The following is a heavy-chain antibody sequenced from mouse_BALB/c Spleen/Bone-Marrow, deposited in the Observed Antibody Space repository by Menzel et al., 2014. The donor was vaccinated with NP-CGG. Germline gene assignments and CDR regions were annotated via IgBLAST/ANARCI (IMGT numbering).Heavy chain of an antibody. CDR1: GYSITSGYY. CDR3: ARDLLWSY. Sequence: VQLKESGPGLVKPSQSLSLPCSVTGYSITSGYYWNWIRQFPGNKLEWMGYISYDGSNNYNPSLKNRISITRDTSKNQFFLKLNSVTTEDTATYYCARDLLWSYWGQGTSVTVSS. D-gene: IGHD2-1*01. CDR2: ISYDGSN. V-gene: IGHV3-6*02. J-gene: IGHJ4*01.